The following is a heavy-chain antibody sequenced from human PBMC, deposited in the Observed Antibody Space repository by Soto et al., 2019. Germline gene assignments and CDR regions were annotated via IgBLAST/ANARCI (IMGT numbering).Heavy chain of an antibody. CDR3: ARGGYGDSHAEYFQH. J-gene: IGHJ1*01. V-gene: IGHV3-30-3*01. CDR1: GFTFSNYG. Sequence: QVQLVESGGGVVQPGRSLRLSCAASGFTFSNYGMHWVRQAPGKGLEWGALISYDGSSKDYADSVKGRFTISRDNSKSPLYLQMNSLRGEDTAVYYCARGGYGDSHAEYFQHWGQGTLVTVSS. CDR2: ISYDGSSK. D-gene: IGHD4-17*01.